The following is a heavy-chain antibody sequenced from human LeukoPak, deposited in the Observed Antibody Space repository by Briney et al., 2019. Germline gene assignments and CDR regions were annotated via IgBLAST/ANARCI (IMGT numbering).Heavy chain of an antibody. J-gene: IGHJ4*02. CDR3: ASRLGATGHYFDY. V-gene: IGHV3-74*01. CDR1: GFTFSSYW. CDR2: INSDGSST. D-gene: IGHD1-26*01. Sequence: GGSLRLSCAASGFTFSSYWMHWVRQAPGKGLVWVSRINSDGSSTSYADSVKGRFTISRDNSKNTLYLQMNSLRAEDTAVYYCASRLGATGHYFDYWGQGTLVTVSS.